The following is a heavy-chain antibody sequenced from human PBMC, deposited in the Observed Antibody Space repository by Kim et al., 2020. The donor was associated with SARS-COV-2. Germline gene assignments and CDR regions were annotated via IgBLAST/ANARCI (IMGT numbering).Heavy chain of an antibody. V-gene: IGHV5-51*01. CDR3: AKLGRGNGDYYAMDV. J-gene: IGHJ6*02. D-gene: IGHD1-1*01. Sequence: SPSFQGQVTISADKSINTAYLQWSSLKASDTAMYYCAKLGRGNGDYYAMDVWGQGTTVTVSS.